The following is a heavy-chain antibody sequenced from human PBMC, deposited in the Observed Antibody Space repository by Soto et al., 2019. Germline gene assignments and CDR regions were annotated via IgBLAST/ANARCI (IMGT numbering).Heavy chain of an antibody. V-gene: IGHV1-2*04. CDR2: INTNTGDT. Sequence: ASVKVSCKTSGYTFTGYHIQWVRQAPGQGLEWMGWINTNTGDTNYAQKFQGWVTMTRDTSINTAYVQVSRLTSDDTAVYYCARWVGASNWFDPWGRGTLVTVSS. D-gene: IGHD1-26*01. CDR1: GYTFTGYH. J-gene: IGHJ5*02. CDR3: ARWVGASNWFDP.